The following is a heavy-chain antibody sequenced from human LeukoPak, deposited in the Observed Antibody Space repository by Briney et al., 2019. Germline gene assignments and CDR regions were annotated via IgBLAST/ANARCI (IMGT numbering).Heavy chain of an antibody. Sequence: GGSLRLSCAASGFTFSSYSMNWVRQAPGKGLEWVSSISSSSYIYYADSVKGRFTISRDNAKNSLYLQMNSLRAEDTAVYYCARDRLAIFGLVDYWGQGTLVTVSS. D-gene: IGHD3-3*01. V-gene: IGHV3-21*01. CDR1: GFTFSSYS. CDR2: ISSSSYI. CDR3: ARDRLAIFGLVDY. J-gene: IGHJ4*02.